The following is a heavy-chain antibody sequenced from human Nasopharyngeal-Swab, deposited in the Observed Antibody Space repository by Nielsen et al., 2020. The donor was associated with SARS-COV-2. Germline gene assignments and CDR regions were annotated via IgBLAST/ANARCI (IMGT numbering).Heavy chain of an antibody. Sequence: SETLSLTCTVSGGSISSGGYYWSWIRQHPGKGLEWIGYIYYSGSTYYNPSLKSRVTISIDTSKNQFSLKLSPVTAADTAVYYCARDFLGRGYSYGYEDYYYYGMDVWGQGTTVTVSS. CDR2: IYYSGST. CDR1: GGSISSGGYY. D-gene: IGHD5-18*01. CDR3: ARDFLGRGYSYGYEDYYYYGMDV. J-gene: IGHJ6*02. V-gene: IGHV4-31*03.